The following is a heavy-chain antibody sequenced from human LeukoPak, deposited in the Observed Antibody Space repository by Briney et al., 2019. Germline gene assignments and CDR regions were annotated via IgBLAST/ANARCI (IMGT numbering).Heavy chain of an antibody. V-gene: IGHV1-2*04. J-gene: IGHJ4*02. D-gene: IGHD4-23*01. CDR2: INPNSGGT. CDR3: AKDRKYYGGPLLPHLIFDY. Sequence: ASVKVSCKASGYTFTGYYMHWVRQAPGQGLEWMGWINPNSGGTNYAQKFQGWVTMTRDTSISTAYMELSRLRSDDTAVYYCAKDRKYYGGPLLPHLIFDYWGQGTLVTVSS. CDR1: GYTFTGYY.